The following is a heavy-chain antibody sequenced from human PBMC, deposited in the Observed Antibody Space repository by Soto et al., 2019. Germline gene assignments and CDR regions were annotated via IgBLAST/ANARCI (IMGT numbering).Heavy chain of an antibody. V-gene: IGHV4-34*01. CDR3: ARARRAPYSSGWYDAFDI. CDR1: GGSFSGYY. D-gene: IGHD6-19*01. J-gene: IGHJ3*02. CDR2: INHSGST. Sequence: KTSETLSLTCAVYGGSFSGYYWSWIRQPPGKGLEWIGEINHSGSTNYNPSLKSRVTISVDTSKNQFSLKLSSVTAADTAVYYCARARRAPYSSGWYDAFDIWGQGTMVTVSS.